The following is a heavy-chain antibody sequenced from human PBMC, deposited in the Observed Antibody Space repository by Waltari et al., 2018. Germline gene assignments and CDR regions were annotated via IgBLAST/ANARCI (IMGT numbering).Heavy chain of an antibody. CDR1: GGTFSSYA. V-gene: IGHV1-69*01. CDR3: AREGDCSSTSCYRWFDP. D-gene: IGHD2-2*01. CDR2: IVPSFGTT. Sequence: QVQLVQSGAEVKKPGSSVKVSCKASGGTFSSYAISWVRQAPGQGLEWMGGIVPSFGTTNYAQKFQGRGTITADESTSTAYMELSSLRSEDTAVYYCAREGDCSSTSCYRWFDPWGQGTLVTVSS. J-gene: IGHJ5*02.